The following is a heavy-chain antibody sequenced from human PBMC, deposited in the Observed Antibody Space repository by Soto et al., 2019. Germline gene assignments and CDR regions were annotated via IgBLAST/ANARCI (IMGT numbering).Heavy chain of an antibody. D-gene: IGHD3-10*01. CDR1: GGSFSTSS. V-gene: IGHV1-69*14. J-gene: IGHJ3*02. CDR2: NLPIFGTA. Sequence: QVLLGQAGAEMKKPGSSVKISCKASGGSFSTSSINWVRQAREQRPEWMANNLPIFGTADYAQKFQGRVTITADTSTNTAYMELRSLLSEDTAVYYCARGHEFGGNSDAYDIRGQGAEVTVSS. CDR3: ARGHEFGGNSDAYDI.